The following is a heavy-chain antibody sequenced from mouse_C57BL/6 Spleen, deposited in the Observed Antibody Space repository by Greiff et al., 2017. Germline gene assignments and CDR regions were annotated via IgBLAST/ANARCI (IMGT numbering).Heavy chain of an antibody. D-gene: IGHD4-1*01. CDR1: GYSFTGYY. J-gene: IGHJ2*01. CDR3: ARGWDAFDY. V-gene: IGHV1-42*01. Sequence: EVQLQQSGPELVKPGASVKISCKASGYSFTGYYMNWVKQSPEKSLEWIGEINPSTGGTTYNQKFKAKPTLTVDKSSSTAYMQLKSLTSEDSAVYYCARGWDAFDYWGQGTTLTVSS. CDR2: INPSTGGT.